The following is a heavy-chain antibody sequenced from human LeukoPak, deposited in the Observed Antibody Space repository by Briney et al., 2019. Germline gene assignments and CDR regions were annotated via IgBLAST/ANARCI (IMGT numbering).Heavy chain of an antibody. CDR1: GYTFTGYY. CDR3: ARGQYSSRSDFDY. J-gene: IGHJ4*02. CDR2: INPNSGGT. Sequence: GASVKVSCKASGYTFTGYYMHWVRQAPGQGLEWMGWINPNSGGTNYAQKFQGRVTMTRDTSISTAYMELSRLRSDDTAVYYCARGQYSSRSDFDYWGQGTLVTVSS. D-gene: IGHD6-13*01. V-gene: IGHV1-2*02.